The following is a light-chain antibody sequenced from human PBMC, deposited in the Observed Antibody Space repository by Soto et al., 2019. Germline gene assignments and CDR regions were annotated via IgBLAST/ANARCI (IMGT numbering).Light chain of an antibody. CDR2: GAS. CDR3: QQYNNSPLT. J-gene: IGKJ4*01. Sequence: EIVMTQSPATLSVSPGERATLSCRASQSVSSNLAWYQQKPGQAPRLLIYGASTRATGFPARFSGSGSGTEFTLTISSLQSEDFAVYYCQQYNNSPLTFGGGTKVDIK. CDR1: QSVSSN. V-gene: IGKV3-15*01.